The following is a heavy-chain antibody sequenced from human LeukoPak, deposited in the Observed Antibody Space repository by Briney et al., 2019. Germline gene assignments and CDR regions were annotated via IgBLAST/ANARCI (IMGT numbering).Heavy chain of an antibody. J-gene: IGHJ4*02. CDR3: ARDSFYYDILTGYYRTFDY. Sequence: PSETLSLTCTVSGGSISSSSYYWGWIRQPPGKGLEWIGSIYYSESTYYNPSLKSRVTISVDTSKNQFSLKLSSVTAADTAVYYCARDSFYYDILTGYYRTFDYWGQGTLVTVSS. V-gene: IGHV4-39*07. CDR1: GGSISSSSYY. D-gene: IGHD3-9*01. CDR2: IYYSEST.